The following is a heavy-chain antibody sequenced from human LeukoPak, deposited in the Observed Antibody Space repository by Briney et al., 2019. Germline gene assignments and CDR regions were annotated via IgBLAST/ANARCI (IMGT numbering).Heavy chain of an antibody. CDR1: GFTFSGSA. Sequence: GGSLRLSCAASGFTFSGSAMHWVHQASGKGLEWVGRIRSKANSYATAYAASVKGRFTISRDDSKNTAYLQMSSLKTEDTAVYYCTRLVGIAVAGTGKPDCWGQGTLVTVSS. J-gene: IGHJ4*02. CDR3: TRLVGIAVAGTGKPDC. V-gene: IGHV3-73*01. D-gene: IGHD6-19*01. CDR2: IRSKANSYAT.